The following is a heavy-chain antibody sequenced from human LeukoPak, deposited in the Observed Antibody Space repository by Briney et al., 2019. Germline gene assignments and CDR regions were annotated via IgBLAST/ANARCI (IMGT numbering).Heavy chain of an antibody. Sequence: PGESLRLSCSASGFTFSSYGMHWVRPAPAKGLAWVAGISYEGSNNYYAHSVKDRFTISRDNSKNPLYLQMDSLRAEDTAVYYCAKDPDSSGWYYFDYWGQGTLVTVSS. D-gene: IGHD6-19*01. V-gene: IGHV3-30*18. CDR3: AKDPDSSGWYYFDY. J-gene: IGHJ4*02. CDR1: GFTFSSYG. CDR2: ISYEGSNN.